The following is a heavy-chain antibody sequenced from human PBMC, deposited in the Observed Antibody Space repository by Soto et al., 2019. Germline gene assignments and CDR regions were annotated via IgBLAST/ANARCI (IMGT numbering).Heavy chain of an antibody. CDR1: GGTFSSYA. Sequence: SVKVSCKASGGTFSSYAISWVRQAPGQGLEWMGGIIPIFGTANYAQKFQGRVTITADESTSTAYMELSSLRSEDTAVYYCARPVYQLLSYYYYGMDVWGQGTTVTVSS. CDR3: ARPVYQLLSYYYYGMDV. D-gene: IGHD2-2*01. CDR2: IIPIFGTA. J-gene: IGHJ6*02. V-gene: IGHV1-69*13.